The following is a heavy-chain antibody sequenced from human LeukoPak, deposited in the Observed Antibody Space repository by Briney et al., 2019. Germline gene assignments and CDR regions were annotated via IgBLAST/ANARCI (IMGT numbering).Heavy chain of an antibody. CDR3: SKPLGDNGYH. CDR2: IKTDGSET. CDR1: GFTFSNYW. V-gene: IGHV3-74*01. J-gene: IGHJ5*02. D-gene: IGHD4/OR15-4a*01. Sequence: GGSLRLSCAASGFTFSNYWMHWFRQAPGKGLVWVSRIKTDGSETGYADSVKGRFTISRDNAKNTLYLQMNSLRVEDTAIYYCSKPLGDNGYHWGKATLVTVSS.